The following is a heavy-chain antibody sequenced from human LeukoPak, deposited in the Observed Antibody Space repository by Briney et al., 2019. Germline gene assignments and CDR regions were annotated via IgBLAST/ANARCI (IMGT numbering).Heavy chain of an antibody. CDR3: AKDARAYGSGSYYVDY. CDR1: GFTFSSFA. J-gene: IGHJ4*02. V-gene: IGHV3-23*01. CDR2: ISGSGEST. Sequence: GGSLRLSCAASGFTFSSFAMSWVRQAPGKGLEWVSSISGSGESTYYADSVKGRFTISRDNSKNTLYLQMNSLRAEDTAVYYCAKDARAYGSGSYYVDYWGQGTLVTVSS. D-gene: IGHD3-10*01.